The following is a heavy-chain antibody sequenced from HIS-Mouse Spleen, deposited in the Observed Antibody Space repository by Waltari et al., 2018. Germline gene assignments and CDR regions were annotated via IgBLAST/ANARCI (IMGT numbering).Heavy chain of an antibody. Sequence: QVQLVQSGAEVKKPGASVNVSCKASGDTFTSYDNNLVRRATGQGREWMGWMNPNSGNTGYAQKFQGRVTMTRNTSISTAYMELSSLRSEDTAVYYCARVYYDFWSGYYYWGQGTLVTVSS. CDR2: MNPNSGNT. V-gene: IGHV1-8*01. CDR3: ARVYYDFWSGYYY. CDR1: GDTFTSYD. J-gene: IGHJ4*02. D-gene: IGHD3-3*01.